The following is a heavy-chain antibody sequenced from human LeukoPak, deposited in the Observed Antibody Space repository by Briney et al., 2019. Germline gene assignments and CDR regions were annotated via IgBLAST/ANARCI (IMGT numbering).Heavy chain of an antibody. D-gene: IGHD1-26*01. CDR2: ISYTGST. Sequence: SETLSLTCTVSGGSVSSGSYYWSWIRQPPGKGLEWIGYISYTGSTNYNPSLKSRVTISVDTSKNQFSLRLSSVTAADTAVYYCARDEGGWEYFDYWGQGTLVTVSS. V-gene: IGHV4-61*01. J-gene: IGHJ4*02. CDR3: ARDEGGWEYFDY. CDR1: GGSVSSGSYY.